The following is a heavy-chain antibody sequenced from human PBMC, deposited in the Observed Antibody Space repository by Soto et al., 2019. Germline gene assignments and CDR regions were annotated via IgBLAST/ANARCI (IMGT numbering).Heavy chain of an antibody. V-gene: IGHV3-23*01. CDR2: ISWSGGST. CDR1: GFTFSSYA. CDR3: AKDLVGTNADYYDY. D-gene: IGHD1-7*01. Sequence: WGSLRLSCAASGFTFSSYAMSWVRQAPEKGMELVAAISWSGGSTYYAASVKVRFTISRENSKNTLYLQMSSLRAEDAAVYYCAKDLVGTNADYYDYWGQGTLVTVSS. J-gene: IGHJ4*02.